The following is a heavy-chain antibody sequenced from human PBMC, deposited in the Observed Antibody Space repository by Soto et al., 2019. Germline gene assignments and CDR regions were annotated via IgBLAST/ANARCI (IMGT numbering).Heavy chain of an antibody. D-gene: IGHD3-10*01. J-gene: IGHJ6*03. V-gene: IGHV1-18*01. CDR2: ISAYNGNT. CDR1: GYTFTSYG. CDR3: ARGNYGSGSYYSPYYYYYMDV. Sequence: ASVKVSCKASGYTFTSYGISWVRQAPGQGLEWMGWISAYNGNTNYAQKLQGRVTTTTDTSTSTAYMELRSLRSDDTAVYYCARGNYGSGSYYSPYYYYYMDVWGKGTTVTVSS.